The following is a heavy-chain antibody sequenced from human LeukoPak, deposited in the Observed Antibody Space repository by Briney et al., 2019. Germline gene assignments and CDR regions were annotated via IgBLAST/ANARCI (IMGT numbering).Heavy chain of an antibody. V-gene: IGHV1-18*01. J-gene: IGHJ6*02. CDR1: GYTFTSYG. CDR2: ISAYNGNT. D-gene: IGHD1-26*01. Sequence: ASVKVAYKASGYTFTSYGISWVRQAPGQGLEWMGWISAYNGNTNYAQKLQGRVTMTTDTSTSTAYMELRSLRSDDTAVYYCARVLSSGSYHTYYYYGMDVWGQGTTVTVSS. CDR3: ARVLSSGSYHTYYYYGMDV.